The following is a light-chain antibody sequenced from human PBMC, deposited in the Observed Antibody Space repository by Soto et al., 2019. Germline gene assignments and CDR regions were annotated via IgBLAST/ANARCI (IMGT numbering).Light chain of an antibody. CDR1: QGISSY. V-gene: IGKV1-9*01. Sequence: IHLTQSPSSLSASVGYRVTIVCRASQGISSYLGWYQQKPGKAPNLLIYDASTLHSGVPSRFSGGGYGTDFTLTISSLQPEDFATYYCQQVNVYPSTFGGGTKVDIK. CDR2: DAS. CDR3: QQVNVYPST. J-gene: IGKJ4*01.